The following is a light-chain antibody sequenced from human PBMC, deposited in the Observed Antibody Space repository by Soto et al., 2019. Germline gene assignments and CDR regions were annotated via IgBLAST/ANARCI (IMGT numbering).Light chain of an antibody. CDR3: QQYGSSPIT. V-gene: IGKV3-11*01. Sequence: IVLTQSPGTLSLSPGERATLSCRSSQSVSISLGFYQQKPSKAPRLLLYDTSNRATGIPARFSGSGSGTDSTLTISSLEPEDFAVYYCQQYGSSPITFGQGTRLEIK. J-gene: IGKJ5*01. CDR1: QSVSIS. CDR2: DTS.